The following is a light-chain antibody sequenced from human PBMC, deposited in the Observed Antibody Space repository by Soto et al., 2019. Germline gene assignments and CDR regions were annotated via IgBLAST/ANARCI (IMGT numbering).Light chain of an antibody. CDR2: GAS. CDR1: KSVSSN. V-gene: IGKV3-15*01. J-gene: IGKJ4*01. Sequence: EIVMTQSPATLSVSQGERVTLSCRASKSVSSNLAWYQQKPGQAPRLLIYGASPRATGIPARFSGSGSGTEFTLTISSLQFEDFAVYYCQQYNKWPLTFGGGTKVEIK. CDR3: QQYNKWPLT.